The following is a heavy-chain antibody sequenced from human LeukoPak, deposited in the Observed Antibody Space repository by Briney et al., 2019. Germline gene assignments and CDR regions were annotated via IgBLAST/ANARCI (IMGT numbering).Heavy chain of an antibody. Sequence: TSETLSLTCTVSGGSIGTYYWSWIRQPPGKGLEWIGYIYSTGSTNSNPSLKSRVTISVDTSKNQFSLNLSSVTAADTAVYYCARHGGHCTSTSCFDPWGQGTLVTVSS. D-gene: IGHD2-2*01. CDR1: GGSIGTYY. CDR2: IYSTGST. J-gene: IGHJ5*02. V-gene: IGHV4-59*08. CDR3: ARHGGHCTSTSCFDP.